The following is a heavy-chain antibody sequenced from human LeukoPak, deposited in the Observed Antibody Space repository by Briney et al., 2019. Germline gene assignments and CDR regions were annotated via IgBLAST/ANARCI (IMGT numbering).Heavy chain of an antibody. Sequence: ASVKVSCKASGYTFTSYYMHWVRQAPGQGLEWMGIINPSGGSTSYAQKFQGRVTMTRDTSTSTVYMELSSLRSEDTAVYYRARDQSIAAAGTPYYYYGMDVWGQGTTVTVSS. D-gene: IGHD6-13*01. CDR2: INPSGGST. J-gene: IGHJ6*02. CDR3: ARDQSIAAAGTPYYYYGMDV. CDR1: GYTFTSYY. V-gene: IGHV1-46*01.